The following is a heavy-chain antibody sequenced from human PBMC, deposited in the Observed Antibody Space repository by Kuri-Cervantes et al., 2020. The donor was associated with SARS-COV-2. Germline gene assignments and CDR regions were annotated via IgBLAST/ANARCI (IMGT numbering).Heavy chain of an antibody. CDR2: IYSGGSST. V-gene: IGHV3-23*03. CDR3: AKDQDYYDSSGQFDY. CDR1: GFTFSSYA. Sequence: GGSLRLSCAVSGFTFSSYAMSWVRQAPGKGLEWVSVIYSGGSSTYYADSVKGRSTISRDNSKNTLYLQMNSLRAEDTAVYYCAKDQDYYDSSGQFDYWGQGTLVTVSS. D-gene: IGHD3-22*01. J-gene: IGHJ4*02.